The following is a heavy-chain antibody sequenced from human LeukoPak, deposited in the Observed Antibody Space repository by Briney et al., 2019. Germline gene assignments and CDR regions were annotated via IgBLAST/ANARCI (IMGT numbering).Heavy chain of an antibody. J-gene: IGHJ1*01. CDR3: ARFGPYSSGGAEYFQH. CDR1: GYTFTSYG. D-gene: IGHD6-19*01. Sequence: AASVKVSCKASGYTFTSYGISWVRQAPGQGLEWMGWTSAYNGNTNYAQKLQGRVTMTTDTSTSTAYMELRSLRSDDTAVYYCARFGPYSSGGAEYFQHWGQGTLVTVSS. V-gene: IGHV1-18*01. CDR2: TSAYNGNT.